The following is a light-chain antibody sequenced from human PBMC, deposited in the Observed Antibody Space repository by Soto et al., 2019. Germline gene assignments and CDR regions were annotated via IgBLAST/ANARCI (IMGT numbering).Light chain of an antibody. CDR1: QTVSITY. CDR3: QQYGSSPLWT. Sequence: EIVLTQSPGTLSLSPGERATLSCRASQTVSITYLTWYQQKPGQAPRLLIYGASSRATGIPDRFSGSGSGTDFTLTISRLEPEDFAVYYCQQYGSSPLWTFGQGTK. J-gene: IGKJ1*01. CDR2: GAS. V-gene: IGKV3-20*01.